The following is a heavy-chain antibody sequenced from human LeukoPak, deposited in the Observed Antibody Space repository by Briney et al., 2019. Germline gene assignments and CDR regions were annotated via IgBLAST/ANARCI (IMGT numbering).Heavy chain of an antibody. CDR2: ISRGSGNT. J-gene: IGHJ4*02. D-gene: IGHD2-2*01. CDR1: GDISTSYV. Sequence: ASVKVSCKASGDISTSYVMHWIRQAPGQRLEWMGKISRGSGNTKHSQKLQDRVSITRDTSTSTVYMDLSSLKFEDTALYYCAREQGGPDQYAFDSWGQGTLVTVSS. CDR3: AREQGGPDQYAFDS. V-gene: IGHV1-3*01.